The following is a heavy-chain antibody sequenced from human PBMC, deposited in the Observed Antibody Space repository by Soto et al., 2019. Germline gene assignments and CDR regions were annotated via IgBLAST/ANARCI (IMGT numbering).Heavy chain of an antibody. J-gene: IGHJ6*02. CDR2: ISSSSSYI. Sequence: PGGSLRLSXAASGFTFSSYSMNWVRQAPGKGLEWVSSISSSSSYIYYADSVKGRFTISRDNAKNSLYLQMNSLRAEDTAVYYCARDRAYSSSWPDYYYGMDVWGQGTTVTVSS. V-gene: IGHV3-21*01. D-gene: IGHD6-13*01. CDR1: GFTFSSYS. CDR3: ARDRAYSSSWPDYYYGMDV.